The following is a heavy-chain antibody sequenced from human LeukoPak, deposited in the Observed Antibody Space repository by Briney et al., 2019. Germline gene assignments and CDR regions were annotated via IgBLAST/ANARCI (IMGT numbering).Heavy chain of an antibody. CDR2: INHSGST. CDR3: ARSGTAYYYDSSGYVDY. Sequence: KSSETLSLTCAVYGGSFSGYYWSWLRQPPGKGLEWIGEINHSGSTNYNPSLKSRVTISVDTSKNQFSLKLSSVTAADTAVYYCARSGTAYYYDSSGYVDYWGQGTLVTVSS. D-gene: IGHD3-22*01. J-gene: IGHJ4*02. CDR1: GGSFSGYY. V-gene: IGHV4-34*01.